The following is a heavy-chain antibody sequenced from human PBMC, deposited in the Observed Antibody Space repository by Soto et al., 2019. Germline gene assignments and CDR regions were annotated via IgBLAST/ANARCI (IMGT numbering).Heavy chain of an antibody. Sequence: QVQLVQSGAEVMQPGASVKVSCKASGYTFTTYYIHWVRQAPGQGLEWMGIINPNGGSTSSAQKFQGRVTXXSXTXXSTVYMELSSLRSEDTAVYFCSRAPFASGSGWYDYWGQGTLVTVSS. CDR1: GYTFTTYY. CDR2: INPNGGST. CDR3: SRAPFASGSGWYDY. V-gene: IGHV1-46*03. D-gene: IGHD6-19*01. J-gene: IGHJ4*02.